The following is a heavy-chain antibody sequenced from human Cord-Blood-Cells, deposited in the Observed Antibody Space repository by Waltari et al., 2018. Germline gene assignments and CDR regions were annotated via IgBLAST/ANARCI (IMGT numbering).Heavy chain of an antibody. J-gene: IGHJ3*02. Sequence: QVQLQQWGAGLLKPSETLSLTCPVYGGSFSGYSWSWIRQPPGKGLEWIGEINHSGSTNYNPSLKSRVTISVDTSKNQFSLKLSSVTAADTAVYYCARRKLGRLRDFEIWGQGTMVTVS. V-gene: IGHV4-34*01. CDR2: INHSGST. CDR3: ARRKLGRLRDFEI. D-gene: IGHD7-27*01. CDR1: GGSFSGYS.